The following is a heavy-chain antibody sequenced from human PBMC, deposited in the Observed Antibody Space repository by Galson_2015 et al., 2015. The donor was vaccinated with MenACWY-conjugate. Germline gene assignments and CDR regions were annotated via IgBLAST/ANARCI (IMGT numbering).Heavy chain of an antibody. CDR2: IYSGGST. J-gene: IGHJ6*03. CDR1: GFTVNTNY. D-gene: IGHD2-2*01. V-gene: IGHV3-53*01. CDR3: ARAGSENCRTTNCLSLGAKFSYYYYMDV. Sequence: SLRLSCAASGFTVNTNYMTWVRQAPGKGLEWVSLIYSGGSTYYPDSVRGRFTISRDNSKNTLYLQMDSLRADDTAVYYCARAGSENCRTTNCLSLGAKFSYYYYMDVWGKGTTVTVSS.